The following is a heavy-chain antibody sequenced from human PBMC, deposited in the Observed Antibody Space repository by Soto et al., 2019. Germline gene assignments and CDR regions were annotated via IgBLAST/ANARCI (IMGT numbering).Heavy chain of an antibody. Sequence: GASVKVSCKASGYTFTSYGISWVRQAPGQGLEWMGWISAYNGNTNYAQKLQGRVTMTTDTSTSTAYMELRSLRSDDTAVYYCASSYYGSGTTYYYGMDVWGQGTTVTVSS. CDR2: ISAYNGNT. J-gene: IGHJ6*02. CDR1: GYTFTSYG. D-gene: IGHD3-10*01. V-gene: IGHV1-18*01. CDR3: ASSYYGSGTTYYYGMDV.